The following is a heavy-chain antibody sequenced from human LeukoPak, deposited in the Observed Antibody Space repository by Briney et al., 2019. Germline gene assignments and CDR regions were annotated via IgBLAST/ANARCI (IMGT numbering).Heavy chain of an antibody. D-gene: IGHD3-22*01. V-gene: IGHV3-48*02. CDR1: GFTFSSYS. CDR2: ISSSSSTI. J-gene: IGHJ6*02. Sequence: GGSLRLSCAASGFTFSSYSMNWVRQAPGKGLEWVSYISSSSSTIYYADSVKGRFTISRDNAKNSLYLQMNSLRDEDTAVYCCARDQGYYYDSSGYPFGMDVWGQGTTVTVSS. CDR3: ARDQGYYYDSSGYPFGMDV.